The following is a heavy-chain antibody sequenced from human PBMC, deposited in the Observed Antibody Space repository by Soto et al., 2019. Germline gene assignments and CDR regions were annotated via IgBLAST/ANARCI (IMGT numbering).Heavy chain of an antibody. CDR2: IYWDDDK. J-gene: IGHJ4*02. Sequence: QITLKESGPTLVKPTQTLTLTCSFSGFSLSSVGVGVGWIRQPPGKALEWLALIYWDDDKRYSPSLKSRLTSTKDTSKTQVVLTMTTSDPVDTATYYCAHTLDWGEGRFDYWGQGTLVTVSS. CDR3: AHTLDWGEGRFDY. CDR1: GFSLSSVGVG. D-gene: IGHD7-27*01. V-gene: IGHV2-5*02.